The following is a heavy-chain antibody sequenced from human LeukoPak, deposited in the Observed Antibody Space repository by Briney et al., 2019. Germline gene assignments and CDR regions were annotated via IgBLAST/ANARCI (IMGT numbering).Heavy chain of an antibody. V-gene: IGHV5-51*01. D-gene: IGHD5-18*01. Sequence: KISCKGSGYSFTSYWIAWVRQMPGKGLEWMGIIYPGDSDTRYSPSFQGQVTISADKAISTAYLQWSSLKAPDTAMCYCARPGQRGYNSNFDYWGQGTLVTVSS. CDR2: IYPGDSDT. CDR1: GYSFTSYW. J-gene: IGHJ4*02. CDR3: ARPGQRGYNSNFDY.